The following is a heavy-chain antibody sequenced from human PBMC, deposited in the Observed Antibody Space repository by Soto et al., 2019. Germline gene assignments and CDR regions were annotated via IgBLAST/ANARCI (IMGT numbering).Heavy chain of an antibody. CDR1: GGTFSSYA. CDR2: IIPIFGTA. J-gene: IGHJ4*02. D-gene: IGHD6-13*01. CDR3: ARNGEGGYSSHYYFDY. Sequence: GASVKVSCKASGGTFSSYAISWVRQAPGQGLEWMGGIIPIFGTANYAQKFQGRVTITADESTSTAYMELSSLRSEDTAVYYCARNGEGGYSSHYYFDYWGQGTLVTVSS. V-gene: IGHV1-69*13.